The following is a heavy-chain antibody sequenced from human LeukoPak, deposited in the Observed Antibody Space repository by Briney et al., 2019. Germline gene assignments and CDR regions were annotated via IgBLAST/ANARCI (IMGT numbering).Heavy chain of an antibody. CDR2: IYHSGST. CDR1: GYSISSGYY. J-gene: IGHJ4*02. Sequence: PSETLSLTCAVSGYSISSGYYWGWIRQPPGEGLEWIGSIYHSGSTYYNPSLKSRVTISVDTSKNQFSLKLSSVTAADTAVYYCARGIVVVTSEDYWGQGTLVTVSS. D-gene: IGHD3-22*01. CDR3: ARGIVVVTSEDY. V-gene: IGHV4-38-2*01.